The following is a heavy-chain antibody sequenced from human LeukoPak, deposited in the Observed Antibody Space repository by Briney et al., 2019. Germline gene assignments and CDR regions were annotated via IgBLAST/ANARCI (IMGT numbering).Heavy chain of an antibody. D-gene: IGHD2-2*01. CDR1: GFTFSSHW. CDR3: ARIAVEVTGRDWFDP. CDR2: IKYDGSDK. V-gene: IGHV3-7*04. Sequence: GGSLRLSCAASGFTFSSHWMTWVRQAPGKGLEWVAHIKYDGSDKYYVDSVKGRFTVSRDNAKNSLYLQMNSLRAEDTAVYYCARIAVEVTGRDWFDPWGQGTLVTVSS. J-gene: IGHJ5*02.